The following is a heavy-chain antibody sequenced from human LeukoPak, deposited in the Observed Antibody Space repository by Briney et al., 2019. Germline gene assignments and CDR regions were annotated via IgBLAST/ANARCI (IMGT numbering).Heavy chain of an antibody. CDR3: ARDRQSGSHLNFFDY. V-gene: IGHV3-21*01. CDR2: TTFSGDST. CDR1: GFTFNSYA. D-gene: IGHD1-26*01. J-gene: IGHJ4*02. Sequence: GGSLRLSCAASGFTFNSYAMNWVRQAPGKGLEWVSSTTFSGDSTYYGDSVKGRFTVSRDNARNSLSLQMNSLRVEDTAVYYCARDRQSGSHLNFFDYWGQGALVTVSS.